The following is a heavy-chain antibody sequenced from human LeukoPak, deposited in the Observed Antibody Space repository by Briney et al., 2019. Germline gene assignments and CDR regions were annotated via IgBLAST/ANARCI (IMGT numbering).Heavy chain of an antibody. D-gene: IGHD6-6*01. CDR1: GGTFSSYA. J-gene: IGHJ6*03. CDR3: ARGMSIAARPGPFYYYYYHMDV. CDR2: IIPIFGTA. Sequence: ASVKVSCKASGGTFSSYAISWVRQAPGQGLEWMGGIIPIFGTANYAQKFQGRVTITTDESTSTAYMELSSLRSEDTAVYYCARGMSIAARPGPFYYYYYHMDVWGKGTTVTVSS. V-gene: IGHV1-69*05.